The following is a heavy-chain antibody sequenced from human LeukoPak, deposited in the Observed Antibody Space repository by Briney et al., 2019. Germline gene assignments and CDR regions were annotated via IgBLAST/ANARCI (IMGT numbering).Heavy chain of an antibody. CDR2: IYSGGST. V-gene: IGHV3-53*01. D-gene: IGHD2-2*01. J-gene: IGHJ3*02. CDR3: ARDDCSSTSCLHGAFDI. CDR1: GFTVSSNY. Sequence: GGSLRLSCAASGFTVSSNYMSWVRQAPGKGLEWVSVIYSGGSTNYADSVKGRFTISRDNSKNTLYLQMNSLRAEDTAVYYCARDDCSSTSCLHGAFDIWGQGTKVTVSS.